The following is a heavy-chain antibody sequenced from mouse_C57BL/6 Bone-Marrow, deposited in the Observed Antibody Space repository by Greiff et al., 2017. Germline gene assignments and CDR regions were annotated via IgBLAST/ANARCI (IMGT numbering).Heavy chain of an antibody. CDR3: ASSDYYDSSYFDY. J-gene: IGHJ2*01. CDR1: GYTFTSYW. V-gene: IGHV1-55*01. D-gene: IGHD1-1*01. CDR2: IYPGSGST. Sequence: QVQLQQPGAELVKPGASVKMSCKASGYTFTSYWITWVKQRPGQGLEWLGDIYPGSGSTNYNEKFKSKATLTVDTTSSTAYLQLSSLTSEDSAVYDCASSDYYDSSYFDYWGQGTTLTVSS.